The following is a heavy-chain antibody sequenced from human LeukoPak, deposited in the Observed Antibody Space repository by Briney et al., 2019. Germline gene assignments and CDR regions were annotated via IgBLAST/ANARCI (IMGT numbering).Heavy chain of an antibody. CDR3: ARHGWWELLLEDWFDP. D-gene: IGHD1-26*01. J-gene: IGHJ5*02. Sequence: SETLSLTCTVSGGSISSSSYYWGWIRQPPGKGLEWIGSIYYSGSTYYNPSLKSRVTISVDTSKNQFSLKLSSVTTADTAVYYCARHGWWELLLEDWFDPWGQGTLVTVSS. V-gene: IGHV4-39*01. CDR1: GGSISSSSYY. CDR2: IYYSGST.